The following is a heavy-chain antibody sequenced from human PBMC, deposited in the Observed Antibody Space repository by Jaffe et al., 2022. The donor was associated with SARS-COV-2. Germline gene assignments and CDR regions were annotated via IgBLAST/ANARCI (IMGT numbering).Heavy chain of an antibody. V-gene: IGHV4-61*02. Sequence: QVQLQESGPGLVKPSQALSLTCSVSGGAITTGPYYWSWIRQPAGKGLEWIGRVYPSGSTDYNPSLRSRVTISIDTSKIQFSLKVSSVTAADTAVYYCARVDRRLPGMDVWGQGTTVTVSS. D-gene: IGHD2-15*01. CDR1: GGAITTGPYY. CDR3: ARVDRRLPGMDV. CDR2: VYPSGST. J-gene: IGHJ6*02.